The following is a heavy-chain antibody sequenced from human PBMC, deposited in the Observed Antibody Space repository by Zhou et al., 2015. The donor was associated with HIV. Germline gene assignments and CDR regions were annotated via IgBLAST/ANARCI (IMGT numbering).Heavy chain of an antibody. CDR1: GFTFSDHY. CDR3: ATAFDSRGPLPY. V-gene: IGHV3-11*01. D-gene: IGHD3-22*01. CDR2: ISGSGGTI. J-gene: IGHJ4*02. Sequence: QVQLVESGGGLVQPGGSLRLSCAASGFTFSDHYMSWIRQGPGKGLEWVSYISGSGGTIYYADSVKGRFTISRDNAKNSLYLQMNSLRGEDTAFYYCATAFDSRGPLPYCGQGTLVTVSS.